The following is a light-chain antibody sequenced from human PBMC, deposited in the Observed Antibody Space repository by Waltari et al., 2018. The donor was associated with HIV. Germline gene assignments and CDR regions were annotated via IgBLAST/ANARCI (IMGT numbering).Light chain of an antibody. Sequence: QSALTQPASVSGSPGQSITFSCTGTSSDIGSYSLVSWYQQHPGIAPKLMIYEVTKRPSGVSDRFSGSKSGNTASLTISGLQAEDEAYYYCCSYAGSGTVIFGGGTKLTVL. V-gene: IGLV2-23*02. CDR3: CSYAGSGTVI. J-gene: IGLJ2*01. CDR2: EVT. CDR1: SSDIGSYSL.